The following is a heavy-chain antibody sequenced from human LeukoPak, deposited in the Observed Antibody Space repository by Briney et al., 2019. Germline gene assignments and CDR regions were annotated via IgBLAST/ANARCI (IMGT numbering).Heavy chain of an antibody. J-gene: IGHJ5*02. CDR3: ARVVGAMFRGPRLGWFDP. Sequence: PSQTLSLTCAVSGFYISSGHYWAWIRQSPGKGLEWIGSIYHGGSIYYNESLKSRVNISLDTSKNQFSLKLSSVTAADTAIYYCARVVGAMFRGPRLGWFDPWGQGTLVTVSS. V-gene: IGHV4-38-2*01. CDR2: IYHGGSI. CDR1: GFYISSGHY. D-gene: IGHD3-10*01.